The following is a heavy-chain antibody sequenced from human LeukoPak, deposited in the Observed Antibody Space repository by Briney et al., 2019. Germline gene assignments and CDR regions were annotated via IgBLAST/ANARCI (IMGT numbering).Heavy chain of an antibody. CDR1: GFTFSSSA. CDR3: TRHGSYSHGF. J-gene: IGHJ4*02. Sequence: GGSLRLSCAASGFTFSSSAMSWVRQAPGKGLEWVSAISNNGGYTYYADSVQGRFTISRDNSKSTLCLQMNSLRAEDTAVYYCTRHGSYSHGFWGQGALVTVAS. D-gene: IGHD3-10*01. V-gene: IGHV3-23*01. CDR2: ISNNGGYT.